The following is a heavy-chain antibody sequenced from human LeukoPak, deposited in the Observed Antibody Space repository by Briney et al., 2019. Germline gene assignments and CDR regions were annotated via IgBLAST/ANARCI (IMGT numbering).Heavy chain of an antibody. CDR1: GYTFTSHD. J-gene: IGHJ5*02. CDR3: ARVSSPTVGNWFDP. V-gene: IGHV1-8*01. Sequence: ASVKVSCKASGYTFTSHDINWVRQASGQGLEWMGWMNPNSGNTAYAQKFQGRVTMTRDTSMSTAYMELSSLTSEDTAVYYCARVSSPTVGNWFDPWGQGTQVTVSS. CDR2: MNPNSGNT. D-gene: IGHD1-26*01.